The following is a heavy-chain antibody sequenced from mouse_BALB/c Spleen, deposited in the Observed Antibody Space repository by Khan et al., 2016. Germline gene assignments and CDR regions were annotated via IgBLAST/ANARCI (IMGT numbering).Heavy chain of an antibody. Sequence: VQLEQSGAELVRPGASVKFSCKASGFNFKDYDMHWVKQRPEQGLEWIGWIDPENGNTIYDAKFQGKVSISADTSSNTAYLQLSSLTSEDPAASYCALDSTCRSEYHFDYWGQGTTLTVSS. D-gene: IGHD1-3*01. CDR2: IDPENGNT. CDR3: ALDSTCRSEYHFDY. V-gene: IGHV14-1*02. J-gene: IGHJ2*01. CDR1: GFNFKDYD.